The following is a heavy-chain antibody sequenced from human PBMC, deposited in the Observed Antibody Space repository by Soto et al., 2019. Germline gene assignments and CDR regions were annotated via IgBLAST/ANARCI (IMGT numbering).Heavy chain of an antibody. CDR3: ARASWNDVTRHPQSHPN. CDR1: GGTFSSYA. V-gene: IGHV1-69*06. CDR2: IIPIFGTA. D-gene: IGHD1-1*01. J-gene: IGHJ4*02. Sequence: ASVKVSCKASGGTFSSYAISWVRQAPGQGLEWMGGIIPIFGTANYAQKFQGRVTITADKSTSTAYMELSSLRSEDTAVYYCARASWNDVTRHPQSHPNWGQGTLVTVSS.